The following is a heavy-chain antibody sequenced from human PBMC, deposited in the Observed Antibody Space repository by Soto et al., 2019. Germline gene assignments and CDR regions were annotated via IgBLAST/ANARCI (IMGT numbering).Heavy chain of an antibody. CDR3: ARVYDSTGYPAAGGAFDI. Sequence: PSETLSLTCTVSGGPIRSTTYYWSWIRQHPGKGLEWFGYIYYTGSTYYNPSLKSRVTMSVDTPKRQFSLNLSSVTAADTAVYYCARVYDSTGYPAAGGAFDIWGQGTKVT. J-gene: IGHJ3*02. D-gene: IGHD3-22*01. CDR1: GGPIRSTTYY. V-gene: IGHV4-31*03. CDR2: IYYTGST.